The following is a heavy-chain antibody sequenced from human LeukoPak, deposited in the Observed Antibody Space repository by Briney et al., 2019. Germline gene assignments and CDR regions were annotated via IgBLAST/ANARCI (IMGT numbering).Heavy chain of an antibody. CDR2: IYYSGST. Sequence: SETLSLTCTVSGGSISSYYWSWIRQPPGKGLEWIGYIYYSGSTNYNPSLKSRVTISVDTSKNQFSLKLSSVTAADTAVYYCARVSGYSYGSVYYYGMDVWGQGTTATVSS. CDR3: ARVSGYSYGSVYYYGMDV. D-gene: IGHD5-18*01. V-gene: IGHV4-59*01. J-gene: IGHJ6*02. CDR1: GGSISSYY.